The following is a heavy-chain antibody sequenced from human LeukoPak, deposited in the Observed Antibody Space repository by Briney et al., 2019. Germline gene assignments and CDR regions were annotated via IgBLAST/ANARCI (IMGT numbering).Heavy chain of an antibody. CDR2: MNPNSGNT. CDR1: GYTFTSYD. J-gene: IGHJ4*02. CDR3: ASNIAANYYDSSGYSDY. Sequence: ASVKVSCKASGYTFTSYDINWVRQATGQGLEWIGWMNPNSGNTGYAQKFQGRVTMTRNTSISTAYMELSSLRSEDTAVYYCASNIAANYYDSSGYSDYWGQGTLVTVSS. D-gene: IGHD3-22*01. V-gene: IGHV1-8*01.